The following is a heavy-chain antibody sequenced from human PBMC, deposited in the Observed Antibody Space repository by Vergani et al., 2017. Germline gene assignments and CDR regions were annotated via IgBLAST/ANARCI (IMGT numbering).Heavy chain of an antibody. V-gene: IGHV4-39*01. CDR2: IYYSGST. D-gene: IGHD6-19*01. CDR1: VASIRRSNYY. CDR3: ARHSTVEWLVKLGWIDP. Sequence: QLQLQESGPGLVKPSATLSLTCSVSVASIRRSNYYWGWIRQPPGKGLEWIAIIYYSGSTYYNPSLKSRVTISVDTSKNQFSLKLSSVTAADTAVYFCARHSTVEWLVKLGWIDPWGQGILVTVSS. J-gene: IGHJ5*02.